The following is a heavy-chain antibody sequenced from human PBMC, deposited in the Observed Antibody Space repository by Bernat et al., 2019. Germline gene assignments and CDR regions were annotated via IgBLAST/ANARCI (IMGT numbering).Heavy chain of an antibody. Sequence: QITLKESGPTLVKPTQTLTLTCTFSGFSLTTSGVGLGWIRQPPGEAVDWLAVIYWDEDHRYSPSLRSRLTITKDLSKNQVVLTMTNMDPLDTATYFCAHIEITFGGVQRLDAFDFWGQGTMVTVSS. CDR1: GFSLTTSGVG. J-gene: IGHJ3*01. CDR3: AHIEITFGGVQRLDAFDF. D-gene: IGHD3-16*01. CDR2: IYWDEDH. V-gene: IGHV2-5*02.